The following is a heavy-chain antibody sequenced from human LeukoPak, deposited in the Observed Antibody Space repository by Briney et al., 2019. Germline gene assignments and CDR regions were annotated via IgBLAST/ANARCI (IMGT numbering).Heavy chain of an antibody. D-gene: IGHD6-19*01. CDR3: AKLYGGWYHY. J-gene: IGHJ4*02. Sequence: GGSLRLACAASGFTFSSYSMSWVRQAPGKGLEWVSAISGSGGSTYYADSVKGRFTISRHNSKNTLYLQMNSLRAEDTAVYYCAKLYGGWYHYWGQGTLVTVSS. V-gene: IGHV3-23*01. CDR2: ISGSGGST. CDR1: GFTFSSYS.